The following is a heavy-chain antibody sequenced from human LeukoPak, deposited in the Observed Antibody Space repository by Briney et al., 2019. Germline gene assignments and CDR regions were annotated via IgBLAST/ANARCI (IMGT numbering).Heavy chain of an antibody. CDR3: ARAVSAPPRIAARRTADMDV. D-gene: IGHD6-13*01. J-gene: IGHJ6*02. CDR1: GGTFSSYA. Sequence: ASVKVSCTASGGTFSSYAISWVRQAPGQGLEWMGRIIPILGIANYAQKFQGRVTITADKSTSTAYMELSSLRSEDTAVYYCARAVSAPPRIAARRTADMDVWGQGTTVTVSS. CDR2: IIPILGIA. V-gene: IGHV1-69*10.